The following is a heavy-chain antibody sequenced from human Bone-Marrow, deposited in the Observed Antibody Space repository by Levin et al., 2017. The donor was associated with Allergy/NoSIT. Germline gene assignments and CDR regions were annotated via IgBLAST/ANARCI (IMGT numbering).Heavy chain of an antibody. Sequence: ASVKVSCKASEYTFTDYYMHWVRQAPGQGLEWMGWINPNGGGTKYAETFQARVTFTRDTSISTVYMEVVRLRSDDTAVYYCARGKDGNYGAFDIWGQGTLVTVSS. CDR3: ARGKDGNYGAFDI. CDR1: EYTFTDYY. D-gene: IGHD4-17*01. CDR2: INPNGGGT. V-gene: IGHV1-2*02. J-gene: IGHJ3*02.